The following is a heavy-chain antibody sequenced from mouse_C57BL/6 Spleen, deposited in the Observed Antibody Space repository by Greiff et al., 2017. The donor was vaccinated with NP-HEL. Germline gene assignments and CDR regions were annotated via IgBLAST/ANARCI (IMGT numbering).Heavy chain of an antibody. CDR1: GYTFTDHT. CDR3: ARCYYGSSVGYAMDY. Sequence: QVQLKESDAELVKPGASVKISCKVSGYTFTDHTIHWMKQRPEQGLEWIGYIYPRDGSTKYNEKFKGKATLTADKSSSTAYMQLNSLTSEDSAVYFCARCYYGSSVGYAMDYWGQGTSVTVSS. J-gene: IGHJ4*01. V-gene: IGHV1-78*01. CDR2: IYPRDGST. D-gene: IGHD1-1*01.